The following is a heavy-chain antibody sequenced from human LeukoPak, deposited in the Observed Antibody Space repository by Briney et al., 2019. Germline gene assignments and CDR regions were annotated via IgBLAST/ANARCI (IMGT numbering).Heavy chain of an antibody. V-gene: IGHV4-30-4*01. CDR3: ARVMAATAPYYFDY. J-gene: IGHJ4*02. CDR2: IYYSGIT. D-gene: IGHD5-24*01. CDR1: GCSITSGDYY. Sequence: SETLSHTCIVSGCSITSGDYYWRWIRQPPGKGLEWIGYIYYSGITYYNPSLKSRVTISVDTSKIQFSLTLSYVTAADTAMYYCARVMAATAPYYFDYWGQGTLVTVSS.